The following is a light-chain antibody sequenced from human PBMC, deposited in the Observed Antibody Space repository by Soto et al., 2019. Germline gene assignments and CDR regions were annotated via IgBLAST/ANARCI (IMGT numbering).Light chain of an antibody. Sequence: EIVMTQSPATLSVSPGERATLSCRASQSVGSNLAWYQKKPGQAPRLLISGASTRATGIPARFSGNGSGTDCTLSISSLQSEDFAIYYCQQYDHLITFGQGTRLEIK. J-gene: IGKJ5*01. CDR2: GAS. CDR3: QQYDHLIT. V-gene: IGKV3-15*01. CDR1: QSVGSN.